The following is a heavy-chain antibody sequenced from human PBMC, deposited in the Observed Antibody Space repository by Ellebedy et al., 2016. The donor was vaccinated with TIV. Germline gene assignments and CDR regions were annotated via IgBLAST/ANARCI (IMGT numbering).Heavy chain of an antibody. D-gene: IGHD6-19*01. Sequence: SETLSLTXTVSGASISSGPYYWNWIRQHPGKGLEWFGYIYSGGSTYYSPSLKSRVTISLDTSKNQFSLKLTPVTAADTAVYYCARGIEQWLTYWGQGTLVTVSS. CDR1: GASISSGPYY. CDR3: ARGIEQWLTY. J-gene: IGHJ4*02. CDR2: IYSGGST. V-gene: IGHV4-31*03.